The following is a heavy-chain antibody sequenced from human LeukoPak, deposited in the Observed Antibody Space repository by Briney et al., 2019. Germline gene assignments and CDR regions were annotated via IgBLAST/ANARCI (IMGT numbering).Heavy chain of an antibody. CDR1: GYTFSVYY. CDR3: ARGVATTGAKFFDY. Sequence: ASVKVSCKASGYTFSVYYIHWLRQAPGQGLEWLGWINPNNGGTLYSQKFQGGVTMSRDTSISAVYMELNRLTTDDTAVYFCARGVATTGAKFFDYWGQGTLVTVSS. J-gene: IGHJ4*02. V-gene: IGHV1-2*02. D-gene: IGHD6-13*01. CDR2: INPNNGGT.